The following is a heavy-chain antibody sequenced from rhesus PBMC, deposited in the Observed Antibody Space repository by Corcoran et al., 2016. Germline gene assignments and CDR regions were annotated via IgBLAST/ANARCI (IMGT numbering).Heavy chain of an antibody. V-gene: IGHV2-1*01. Sequence: QVTLKESGPALVKPTQTITLTCTVSGFSLSTSGLGVGWIPQPPGKTLGGLGNIYWDDEKRYSTSLKSRLTISKDTSKNQVVLTMTNMDPVDTATYYCARAHYYNFWSGYYTGYFDYWGQGVLVTVSS. J-gene: IGHJ4*01. D-gene: IGHD3-3*01. CDR3: ARAHYYNFWSGYYTGYFDY. CDR2: IYWDDEK. CDR1: GFSLSTSGLG.